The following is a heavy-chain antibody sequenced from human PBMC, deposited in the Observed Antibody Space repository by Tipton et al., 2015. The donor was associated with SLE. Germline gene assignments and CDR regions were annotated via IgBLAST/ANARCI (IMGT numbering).Heavy chain of an antibody. D-gene: IGHD3-22*01. CDR3: ARLSYYDSTGYFDY. Sequence: LRLSCTVSGGSISSGTKYWNWIRQPPGKGLEWIAYIYYRGYTNYNPSLQSRVSISVDTSKNQFSLRLTSVTAADTAIYYCARLSYYDSTGYFDYWGQGSRVTVSS. V-gene: IGHV4-61*01. CDR2: IYYRGYT. J-gene: IGHJ4*02. CDR1: GGSISSGTKY.